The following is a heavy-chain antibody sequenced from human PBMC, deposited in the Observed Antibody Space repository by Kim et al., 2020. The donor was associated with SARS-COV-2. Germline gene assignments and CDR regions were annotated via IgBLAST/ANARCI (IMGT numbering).Heavy chain of an antibody. Sequence: GGSLRLSCAASGFTFDDYAMHWVRQAPGKGLEWVSGISWNSGSIGYADSVKGRFTISRDNAKNSLYLQMNSLRAEDTALYYCAKDYSSSWYYFDYWGQGTLVTVSS. D-gene: IGHD6-13*01. CDR2: ISWNSGSI. V-gene: IGHV3-9*01. CDR1: GFTFDDYA. CDR3: AKDYSSSWYYFDY. J-gene: IGHJ4*02.